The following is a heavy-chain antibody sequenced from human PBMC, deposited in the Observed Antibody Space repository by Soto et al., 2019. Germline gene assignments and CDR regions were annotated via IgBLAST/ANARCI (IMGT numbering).Heavy chain of an antibody. CDR2: IYYSGST. Sequence: PSETLSLTCTVSGGSISSSSYYWGWIRQPPGKGLEWIGSIYYSGSTYYNPSLKSRATISVDTSKNQFSLKLSSVTAADTAVYYCASCSGGCCYQLYYFDYWGQGTLVTVSS. D-gene: IGHD2-15*01. CDR1: GGSISSSSYY. V-gene: IGHV4-39*01. CDR3: ASCSGGCCYQLYYFDY. J-gene: IGHJ4*02.